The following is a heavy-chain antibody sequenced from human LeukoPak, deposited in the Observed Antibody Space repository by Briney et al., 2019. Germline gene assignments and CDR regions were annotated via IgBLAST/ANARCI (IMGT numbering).Heavy chain of an antibody. CDR1: GYTFTDYV. D-gene: IGHD7-27*01. Sequence: GASVKVSCKASGYTFTDYVMHWVRQAPGQRLEWMGWINAGNGNTKYSQKFQGRVNITRDTSASTVYMELSSLRSEDTAVYYCAREVWGFDPWGQGTLVTVSS. CDR3: AREVWGFDP. CDR2: INAGNGNT. J-gene: IGHJ5*02. V-gene: IGHV1-3*01.